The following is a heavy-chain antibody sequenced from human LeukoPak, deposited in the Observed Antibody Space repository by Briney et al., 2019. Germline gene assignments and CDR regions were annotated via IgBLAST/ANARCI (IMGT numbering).Heavy chain of an antibody. Sequence: GGSLRLPCAASGFTFSSYWMSWVRQAPGKGLEWVANIKQDGSDKYYVDSVKGRFTISRDNAKNSLYLQMNSLRAEDTAVYYCARSLGYCSAGSCFPFDYWGQGTLVTVSS. CDR3: ARSLGYCSAGSCFPFDY. CDR1: GFTFSSYW. CDR2: IKQDGSDK. V-gene: IGHV3-7*05. D-gene: IGHD2-15*01. J-gene: IGHJ4*02.